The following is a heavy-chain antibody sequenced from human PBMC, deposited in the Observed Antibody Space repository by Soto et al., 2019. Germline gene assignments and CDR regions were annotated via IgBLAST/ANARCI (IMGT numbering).Heavy chain of an antibody. CDR1: GYSFASYW. V-gene: IGHV5-51*01. CDR3: ARTRSFTLGFYYDGMDV. Sequence: GESLKISCQGSGYSFASYWIGWVRPMPGKDLEWMGNNYPGDSDTRYSPSFQGQVTISADKSLRTAYLQWTSLKASDTALYYCARTRSFTLGFYYDGMDVWGQGTTVTVSS. J-gene: IGHJ6*02. D-gene: IGHD6-6*01. CDR2: NYPGDSDT.